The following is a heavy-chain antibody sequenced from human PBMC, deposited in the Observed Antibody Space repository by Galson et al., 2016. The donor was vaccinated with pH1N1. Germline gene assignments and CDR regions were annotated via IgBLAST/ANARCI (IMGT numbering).Heavy chain of an antibody. D-gene: IGHD4-17*01. CDR2: IYLGGSHI. CDR3: ARQNDYGDYRGDAFDI. Sequence: SGAEVKKPGESLKISCKGSGFNFGSSWIGWVRQMPGKGLEWMGIIYLGGSHIRYSPSFEGQVTISADKSINIVSLQWSSLKASDTAIYYCARQNDYGDYRGDAFDIWGQGTMVTVSS. CDR1: GFNFGSSW. V-gene: IGHV5-51*01. J-gene: IGHJ3*02.